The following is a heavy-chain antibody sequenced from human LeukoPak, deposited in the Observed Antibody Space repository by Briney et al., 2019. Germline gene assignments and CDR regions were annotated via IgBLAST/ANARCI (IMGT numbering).Heavy chain of an antibody. V-gene: IGHV4-4*07. Sequence: SETLSLTCTVSGGSISSYYWSWIRQPAGKGLEWIGRIYISATTNYNPSLKSRVTMSVDTSKNQFSLKLSSVTAADTAVYYCARGGLGVAYIDYWGQGTLVTVSS. CDR3: ARGGLGVAYIDY. D-gene: IGHD3/OR15-3a*01. CDR2: IYISATT. CDR1: GGSISSYY. J-gene: IGHJ4*02.